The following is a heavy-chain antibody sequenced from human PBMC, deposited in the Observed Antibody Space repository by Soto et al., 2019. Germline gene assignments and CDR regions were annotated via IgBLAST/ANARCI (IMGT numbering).Heavy chain of an antibody. J-gene: IGHJ5*02. CDR3: ASAGYSSSGIDP. Sequence: QVQLQESGPGLVKPSQTLSLTCTVYGGSISSGGFYWSWIRQHPGKGLECIGYIYYSGTAYYNPSLKSRVTISVDTSKTQFSLKLSSVTAADTAVYYCASAGYSSSGIDPWGQGTMVTVSS. D-gene: IGHD6-13*01. CDR2: IYYSGTA. V-gene: IGHV4-31*03. CDR1: GGSISSGGFY.